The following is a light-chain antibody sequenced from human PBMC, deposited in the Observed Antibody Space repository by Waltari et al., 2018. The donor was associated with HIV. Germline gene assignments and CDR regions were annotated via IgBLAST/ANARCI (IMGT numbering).Light chain of an antibody. V-gene: IGLV3-1*01. J-gene: IGLJ2*01. Sequence: SYELTQPPSVSVSPGQTASITCSGDNLGNKYASWYQQKPGQPPVLVIYQDTKRPTGIPERLSGSNSGNTATLTISGTQTMDEADYYCQAWDSSTVVFGGGTKLTVL. CDR2: QDT. CDR1: NLGNKY. CDR3: QAWDSSTVV.